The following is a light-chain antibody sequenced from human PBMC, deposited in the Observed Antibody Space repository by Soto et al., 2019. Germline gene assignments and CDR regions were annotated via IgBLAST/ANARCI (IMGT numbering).Light chain of an antibody. CDR1: QDIRNK. CDR2: AAS. J-gene: IGKJ1*01. CDR3: LQDHNYAWT. Sequence: ASQMTQSPSSLSASVGDRVTTTCRASQDIRNKLGWFQQKPGKAPELLIYAASNLQSGVPPRFSGSGSGTDFTLTISSLQPEDFATYYCLQDHNYAWTFGQGTKVDIK. V-gene: IGKV1-6*01.